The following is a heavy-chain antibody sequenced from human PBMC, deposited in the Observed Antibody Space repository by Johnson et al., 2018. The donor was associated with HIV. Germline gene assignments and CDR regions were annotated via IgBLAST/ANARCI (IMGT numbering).Heavy chain of an antibody. D-gene: IGHD3-10*01. V-gene: IGHV3-11*04. CDR3: AGGFYYGSGSYHGAFDI. CDR2: ISSSGNTI. J-gene: IGHJ3*02. Sequence: QEQLEESGGGLVKPGGSLRLSCAASGFTFSDYYMSWIRQAPGKGLEWVSYISSSGNTIFYADSVKGRFTISRDNAKNSLFLQMNSLRAEDTAVYYCAGGFYYGSGSYHGAFDIWGQGTMVTVSS. CDR1: GFTFSDYY.